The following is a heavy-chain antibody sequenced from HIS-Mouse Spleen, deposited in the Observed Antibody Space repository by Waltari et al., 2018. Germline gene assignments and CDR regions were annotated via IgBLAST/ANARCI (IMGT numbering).Heavy chain of an antibody. CDR1: GFTFSSYA. CDR3: ARESRGYSGYDDY. V-gene: IGHV3-30-3*01. J-gene: IGHJ4*02. D-gene: IGHD5-12*01. CDR2: ISYDGSNK. Sequence: QVQLVESGGGVVQPGRSLRLACAASGFTFSSYAMHWVVQAPGKGLEWVAVISYDGSNKYYADSVKGRFTISRDNSKNTLYLQMNSLRAEDTAVYYCARESRGYSGYDDYWGQGTLVTVSS.